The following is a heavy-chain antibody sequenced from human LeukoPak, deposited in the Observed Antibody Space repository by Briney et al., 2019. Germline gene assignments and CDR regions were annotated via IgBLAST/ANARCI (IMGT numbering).Heavy chain of an antibody. V-gene: IGHV4-59*01. D-gene: IGHD4-17*01. CDR2: IYYSGST. CDR1: GDSISCYY. J-gene: IGHJ4*02. Sequence: PSESLSLTCTVSGDSISCYYWSWIRQPPGKGLEWIGYIYYSGSTNYNPSLKSRVTISVDTSKNQFSLKLSSVTAADTAVYYCARLSPNTVTIDYWGQGTLVTVSS. CDR3: ARLSPNTVTIDY.